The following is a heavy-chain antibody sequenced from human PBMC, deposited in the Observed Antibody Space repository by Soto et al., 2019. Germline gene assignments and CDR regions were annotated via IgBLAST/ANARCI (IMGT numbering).Heavy chain of an antibody. V-gene: IGHV5-51*01. CDR1: GYSFTSYW. Sequence: GESLKISCKGSGYSFTSYWIGWVRQMPGKGLEWMGIIYPGDSDTRYSPSFQGQVTISADKSISTAYLQWSSLKASDTAMYYCARGGWLQLYYYYGMDVWGQGTTVTVSS. D-gene: IGHD1-1*01. J-gene: IGHJ6*02. CDR3: ARGGWLQLYYYYGMDV. CDR2: IYPGDSDT.